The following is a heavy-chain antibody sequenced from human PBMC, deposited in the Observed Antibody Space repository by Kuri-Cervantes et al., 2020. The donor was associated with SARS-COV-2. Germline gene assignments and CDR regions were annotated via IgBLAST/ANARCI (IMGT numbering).Heavy chain of an antibody. CDR1: GGSISSYY. CDR3: ARLPALPWYFDY. CDR2: IYTSGST. V-gene: IGHV4-4*07. Sequence: GSLRLSCTVSGGSISSYYWSWIRQPAGKGLEWIGRIYTSGSTNYNPSLKSRVTISVDTSKNQFSLKLSSVTAADTAVYYCARLPALPWYFDYWGQGTLVTVSS. J-gene: IGHJ4*02.